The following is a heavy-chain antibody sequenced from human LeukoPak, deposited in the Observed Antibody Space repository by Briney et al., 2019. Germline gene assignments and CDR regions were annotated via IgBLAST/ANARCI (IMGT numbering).Heavy chain of an antibody. V-gene: IGHV3-21*01. J-gene: IGHJ4*02. Sequence: GGSLRLSCAASGFTFSSCSMNWVRQAPGKGLEWVSSISSSSSYIYYADSAKGRFTISRDNAKNSLYLQMNSLRAEDTAVCYCARALSGTWGQGNLVTVSS. D-gene: IGHD3-10*01. CDR1: GFTFSSCS. CDR3: ARALSGT. CDR2: ISSSSSYI.